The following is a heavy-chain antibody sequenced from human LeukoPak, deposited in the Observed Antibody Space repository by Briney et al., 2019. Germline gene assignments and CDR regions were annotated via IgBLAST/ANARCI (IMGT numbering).Heavy chain of an antibody. J-gene: IGHJ3*02. Sequence: PGGSLRLSCAASGFTFSSYSMNWVRQAPGKGLEWVSSISSSSSYIYYADSVKGRFTISRDNAKNSLYLQMNSLRAEDTAVYYCARIIAVAGIDAFDIWGQGTMVTVSS. CDR3: ARIIAVAGIDAFDI. D-gene: IGHD6-19*01. V-gene: IGHV3-21*01. CDR2: ISSSSSYI. CDR1: GFTFSSYS.